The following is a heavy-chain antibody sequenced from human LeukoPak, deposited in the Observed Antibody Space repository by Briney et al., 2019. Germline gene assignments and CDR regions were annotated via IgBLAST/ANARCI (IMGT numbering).Heavy chain of an antibody. CDR3: ARIHSEMATIWDAFDI. D-gene: IGHD5-24*01. Sequence: SGPALVKPTQTLTLTCTFSGFSLSTSGMCVSWIRQPPGKALEWLARIDWDDDKYYSTSLKTRLTISKDTSKNQVVLTMTNMDPVDTATYCCARIHSEMATIWDAFDIWGQGTMVTVSS. V-gene: IGHV2-70*11. CDR2: IDWDDDK. CDR1: GFSLSTSGMC. J-gene: IGHJ3*02.